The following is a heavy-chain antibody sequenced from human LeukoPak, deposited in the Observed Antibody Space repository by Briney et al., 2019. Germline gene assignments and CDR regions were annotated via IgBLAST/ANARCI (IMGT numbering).Heavy chain of an antibody. CDR1: GFTFSSYA. CDR3: AKERPSIVVVTANSFDY. D-gene: IGHD2-21*02. J-gene: IGHJ4*02. Sequence: GGSLRLSCAASGFTFSSYAMSWVRQAPGKGLEWVSAISGSGGSTYYADSVKGRFTISRDNSKNTLYLQMNSLRAEDTAVYYCAKERPSIVVVTANSFDYWGQGTLVTVSS. CDR2: ISGSGGST. V-gene: IGHV3-23*01.